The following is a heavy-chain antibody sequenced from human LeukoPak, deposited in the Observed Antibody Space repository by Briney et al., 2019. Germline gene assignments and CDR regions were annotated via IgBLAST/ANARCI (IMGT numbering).Heavy chain of an antibody. V-gene: IGHV5-51*01. CDR1: GYSLTSYW. D-gene: IGHD3-22*01. Sequence: GESLKISCKGSGYSLTSYWIGWVRQMPGKGLEWMGIIYPGDSDTRYSPSFQGQVTISADKSISTAYLQWSSLKASDTAMYYCARGNYYDSSGYSESDYWGQGTLVTVSS. CDR2: IYPGDSDT. J-gene: IGHJ4*02. CDR3: ARGNYYDSSGYSESDY.